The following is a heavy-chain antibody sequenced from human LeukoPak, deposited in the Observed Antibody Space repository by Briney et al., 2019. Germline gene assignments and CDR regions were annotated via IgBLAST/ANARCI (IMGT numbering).Heavy chain of an antibody. CDR3: ARAGYASDWYVWFDP. CDR2: INGDGSST. D-gene: IGHD6-19*01. J-gene: IGHJ5*02. CDR1: GFTFSTSW. V-gene: IGHV3-74*01. Sequence: QPGGSLRLSCAASGFTFSTSWMHWVRQAPGKGLVWVSRINGDGSSTSYADSVKGRFTISRDSAKNSVSLQMNSLRDEDTAVYYCARAGYASDWYVWFDPWGQGTLVTVSS.